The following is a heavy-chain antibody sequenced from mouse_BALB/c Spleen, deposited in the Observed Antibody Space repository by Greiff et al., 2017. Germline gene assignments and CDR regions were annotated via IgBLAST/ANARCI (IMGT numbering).Heavy chain of an antibody. CDR2: IWGDGST. CDR1: GFSLTGYG. D-gene: IGHD2-4*01. V-gene: IGHV2-6-7*01. CDR3: AREGDYDGDYFDY. Sequence: VQLQQSGPGLVAPSQSLSITCTVSGFSLTGYGVNWVRQPPGKGLEWLGMIWGDGSTDYNSALKSRLSISKDNSKSQVFLKMNSLQTDDTARYYCAREGDYDGDYFDYWGQGTTLTVSS. J-gene: IGHJ2*01.